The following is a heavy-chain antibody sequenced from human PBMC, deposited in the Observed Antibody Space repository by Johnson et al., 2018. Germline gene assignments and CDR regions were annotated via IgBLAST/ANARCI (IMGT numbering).Heavy chain of an antibody. CDR1: GGSISSSSYY. D-gene: IGHD1-1*01. CDR3: AVQYYYYNYMDV. V-gene: IGHV4-39*07. CDR2: IYYSGST. Sequence: QVQLQESGPGLVKPSETXSLTCTVSGGSISSSSYYWGWIRQPPGKGLEWIGNIYYSGSTYYNPSLKSRVTISVDTSKNQFSLKLSSVTAADTAVYYCAVQYYYYNYMDVWGKGTTVTVS. J-gene: IGHJ6*03.